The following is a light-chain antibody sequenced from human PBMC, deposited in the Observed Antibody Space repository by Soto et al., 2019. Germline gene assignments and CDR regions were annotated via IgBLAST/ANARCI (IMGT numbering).Light chain of an antibody. CDR1: QNINKW. Sequence: DIQMTQSPSTLSASVGARVTITCRASQNINKWLAWYQQKPGKAPKLLIYEASTLEGGVPSRFSGSGSGTEFTLTISSLQPDDFATYWCQQYKSYSTFGQGTKMDIK. CDR3: QQYKSYST. CDR2: EAS. J-gene: IGKJ1*01. V-gene: IGKV1-5*03.